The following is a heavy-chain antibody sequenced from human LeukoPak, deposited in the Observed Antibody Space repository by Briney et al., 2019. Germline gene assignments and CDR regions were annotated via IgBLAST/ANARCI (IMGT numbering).Heavy chain of an antibody. V-gene: IGHV3-7*01. D-gene: IGHD6-13*01. CDR1: GFTFSSYW. Sequence: RSGGSLRLSCAASGFTFSSYWMSWVRQAPGKGLEWVANIKQDGSEKYYVDSVKGRFTISRDNAKNSLYLQMNSLRAEDTAVYYCGSSWYEDYFDYWGQGTLVTVSS. CDR3: GSSWYEDYFDY. CDR2: IKQDGSEK. J-gene: IGHJ4*02.